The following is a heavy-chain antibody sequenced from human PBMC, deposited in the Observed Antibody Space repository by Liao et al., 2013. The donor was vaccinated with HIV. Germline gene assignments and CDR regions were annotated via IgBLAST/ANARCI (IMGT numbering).Heavy chain of an antibody. CDR2: LNHGVTS. CDR1: GGSFSGYS. D-gene: IGHD1-26*01. CDR3: ARGLGS. V-gene: IGHV4-34*01. J-gene: IGHJ3*01. Sequence: QVQLQQWGAGLLKPSETLSLTCTLYGGSFSGYSWSWIRQVPGKGLEWIGELNHGVTSNYNPSLERRVTISVDTSKNQFSLELTSVTAADTAVYYCARGLGSWGQGTMVTVSS.